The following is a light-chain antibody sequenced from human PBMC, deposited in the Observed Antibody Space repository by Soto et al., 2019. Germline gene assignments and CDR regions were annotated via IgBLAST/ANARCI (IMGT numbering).Light chain of an antibody. J-gene: IGLJ2*01. Sequence: SYELTQPPSVSVAPGQKATITCGGDTIRGKSVHWYQQKPGQAPILVVYDDTDRPSGIPERVSGSNSGTTATLIISRVEAVDEADYYCQVWDTVSSHVVFGGGTKVTVL. CDR1: TIRGKS. V-gene: IGLV3-21*02. CDR3: QVWDTVSSHVV. CDR2: DDT.